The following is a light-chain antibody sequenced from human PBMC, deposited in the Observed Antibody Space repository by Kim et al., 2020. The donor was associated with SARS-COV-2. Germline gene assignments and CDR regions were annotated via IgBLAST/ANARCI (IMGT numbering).Light chain of an antibody. Sequence: PGQSLTFSCKATTSDVGAYHYVSCFQRPPGKAPNLIIYDFTKRPSGLSNRFSGSKSGNTASLTISGLQAEDEADYYCSSYTSTSAVFGTGTKVTVL. CDR1: TSDVGAYHY. CDR2: DFT. CDR3: SSYTSTSAV. J-gene: IGLJ1*01. V-gene: IGLV2-14*03.